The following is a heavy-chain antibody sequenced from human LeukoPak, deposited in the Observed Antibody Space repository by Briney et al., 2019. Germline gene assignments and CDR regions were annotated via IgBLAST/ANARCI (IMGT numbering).Heavy chain of an antibody. V-gene: IGHV3-74*01. CDR1: EFTFSSYW. CDR3: ARVKNGDYENAYDI. D-gene: IGHD4-17*01. CDR2: INSDGSTT. J-gene: IGHJ3*02. Sequence: GGSLRLSCAASEFTFSSYWMHWVRQAPGKGLVWVSRINSDGSTTNYADSVKGRFTISRDNAKNTLYLQVNSLRAEDTAVYYCARVKNGDYENAYDIWGQGTMVTVPS.